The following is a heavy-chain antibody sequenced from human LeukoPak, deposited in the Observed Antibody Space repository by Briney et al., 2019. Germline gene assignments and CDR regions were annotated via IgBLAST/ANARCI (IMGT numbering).Heavy chain of an antibody. D-gene: IGHD4-17*01. Sequence: SVKASCKASGGTFSSYAISWVRQAPGQGLEWMGGIIPIFGTANYAQKFQGRVTITTDESTSTAYMELSSLRAEDTAVYYCAKDQDCGDYGYYYYGMDVWGQGTTVTVSS. V-gene: IGHV1-69*05. J-gene: IGHJ6*02. CDR3: AKDQDCGDYGYYYYGMDV. CDR2: IIPIFGTA. CDR1: GGTFSSYA.